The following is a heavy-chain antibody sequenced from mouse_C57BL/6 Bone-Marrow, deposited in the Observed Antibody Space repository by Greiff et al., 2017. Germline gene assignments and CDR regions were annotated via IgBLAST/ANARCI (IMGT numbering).Heavy chain of an antibody. CDR3: TSMVTTSY. Sequence: EVQLQQSGAELVRPGASVKLSCTASGFNINDYSMHWVKQRPEQGLEWIGRIDPADGDTEYAPKFQGKATMTADTSSNTAYLQLSSLTSEDTAVYYCTSMVTTSYWGQGTTLTVSS. J-gene: IGHJ2*01. V-gene: IGHV14-1*01. CDR1: GFNINDYS. CDR2: IDPADGDT. D-gene: IGHD2-2*01.